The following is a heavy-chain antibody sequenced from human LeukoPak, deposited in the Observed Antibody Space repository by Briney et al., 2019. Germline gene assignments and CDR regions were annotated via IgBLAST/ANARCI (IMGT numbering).Heavy chain of an antibody. V-gene: IGHV3-15*01. CDR1: GFTFSYAW. J-gene: IGHJ6*03. CDR2: IKSKTDGGTT. CDR3: TTDRSPGGYYYYYYMDV. Sequence: GGSLRLSCAASGFTFSYAWMSWVRQAPGKGLEWVGRIKSKTDGGTTDYAAPVKGRFTISRDDSKNTLYLQMNSLKTEDTAVYYCTTDRSPGGYYYYYYMDVWGKGTTVTISS. D-gene: IGHD3-10*01.